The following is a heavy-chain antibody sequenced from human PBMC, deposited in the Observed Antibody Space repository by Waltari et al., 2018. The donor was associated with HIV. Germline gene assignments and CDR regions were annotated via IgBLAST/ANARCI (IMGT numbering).Heavy chain of an antibody. J-gene: IGHJ6*02. CDR1: GFNFRLYG. V-gene: IGHV3-23*01. Sequence: EVQLLESEGGLVQPGGSLRLSCVAAGFNFRLYGMRWVRQAPGKGLGGVSGISGGGGKTNYADSVKGRFTISRDNSKNTLYLQMNSLRAEDTAIFYCAIQRNPLNNFYYGMDVWGQGTTVTVSS. D-gene: IGHD1-1*01. CDR2: ISGGGGKT. CDR3: AIQRNPLNNFYYGMDV.